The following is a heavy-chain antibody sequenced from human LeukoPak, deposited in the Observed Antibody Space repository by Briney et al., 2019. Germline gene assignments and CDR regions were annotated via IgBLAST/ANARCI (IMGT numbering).Heavy chain of an antibody. J-gene: IGHJ6*02. CDR3: ARDHLGGSGWTPYYYYGMDV. CDR2: IYYSGST. Sequence: SETLSLTCTVSGGSISSGGYYWSWIRQHPGKGLEWIGYIYYSGSTYYNPSLKSRVTISVDTSKNQFSLKLSSVTAADTAVYYCARDHLGGSGWTPYYYYGMDVWGQGTTATVSS. D-gene: IGHD6-19*01. CDR1: GGSISSGGYY. V-gene: IGHV4-31*03.